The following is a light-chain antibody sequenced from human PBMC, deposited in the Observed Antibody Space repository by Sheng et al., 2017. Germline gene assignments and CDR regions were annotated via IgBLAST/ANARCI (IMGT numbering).Light chain of an antibody. Sequence: DIQMTQSQSSLSASVGDRVTITCRASQSISTFLNWYQQRPGKAPRLLIFGASILQSGVPSRFSGSGSETDFTLTISSLQPEDFGTYYCQQGYTTPRTFGGGTRV. J-gene: IGKJ4*01. CDR1: QSISTF. CDR2: GAS. CDR3: QQGYTTPRT. V-gene: IGKV1-39*01.